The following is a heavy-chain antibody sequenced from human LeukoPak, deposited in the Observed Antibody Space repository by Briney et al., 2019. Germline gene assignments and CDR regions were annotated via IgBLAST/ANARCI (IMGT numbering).Heavy chain of an antibody. Sequence: ASVKVSCKASGYTFTGYDINWVRQATGQGLEWMGWMNPNSGNTGYAQKFQGRVTMTRNTSISTAYMELSSLRSEDTAVYYCARGRPLYEWFGEGDFDYWGQGTLVTVSS. CDR1: GYTFTGYD. CDR2: MNPNSGNT. CDR3: ARGRPLYEWFGEGDFDY. V-gene: IGHV1-8*01. J-gene: IGHJ4*02. D-gene: IGHD3-10*01.